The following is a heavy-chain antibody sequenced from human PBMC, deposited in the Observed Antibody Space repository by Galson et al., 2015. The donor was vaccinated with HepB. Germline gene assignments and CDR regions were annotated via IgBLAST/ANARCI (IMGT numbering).Heavy chain of an antibody. Sequence: CAISGDSVSSNSAAWNWIRQSPSRGLEWLGRTYYRSKWYNDYTVSVKSRITINPDTSKNQFSLHLNSVTPEDTALYYCAREGYYGSGSFGYWGQGTLVTVSS. V-gene: IGHV6-1*01. CDR2: TYYRSKWYN. J-gene: IGHJ4*02. CDR1: GDSVSSNSAA. CDR3: AREGYYGSGSFGY. D-gene: IGHD3-10*01.